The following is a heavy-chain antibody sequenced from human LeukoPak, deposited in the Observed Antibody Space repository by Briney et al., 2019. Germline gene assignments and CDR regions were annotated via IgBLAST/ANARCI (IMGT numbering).Heavy chain of an antibody. J-gene: IGHJ4*02. D-gene: IGHD3-22*01. CDR1: GITLSNYG. CDR3: AKRGVVIRVILVGFHKEAYYFDS. V-gene: IGHV3-23*01. Sequence: GGSLRLSCAVSGITLSNYGMSWVRQAPGKGLEWVAGISDSGGRTNYADSVKGRFTISRDNPKNTLYLQMNSLRAEDTAVYVCAKRGVVIRVILVGFHKEAYYFDSWGQGALVTVSS. CDR2: ISDSGGRT.